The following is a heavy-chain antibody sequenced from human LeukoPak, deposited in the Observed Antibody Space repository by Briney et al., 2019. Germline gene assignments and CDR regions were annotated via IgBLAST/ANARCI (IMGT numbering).Heavy chain of an antibody. CDR1: GFTFSDYY. CDR3: ARDLVDYSSSAYYGMDV. J-gene: IGHJ6*02. D-gene: IGHD6-6*01. V-gene: IGHV3-11*04. Sequence: GGSLRLSCAASGFTFSDYYMSWIRQAPGKGLEWVSYISSSGSTIYYADSVKGRFTISRDNAKNSLYLQMNSLRAEDTAVYYCARDLVDYSSSAYYGMDVWGQGTTVTVSS. CDR2: ISSSGSTI.